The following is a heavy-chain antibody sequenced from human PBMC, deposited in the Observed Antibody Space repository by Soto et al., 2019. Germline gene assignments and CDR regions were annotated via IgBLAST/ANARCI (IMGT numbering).Heavy chain of an antibody. CDR2: ISGSGGST. J-gene: IGHJ5*02. Sequence: GGSLRLSCAASGFTFSGYAMYWFRQAPGTGLECVSAISGSGGSTYYADSVKGRFTISRDNSKNTLYLQMNSLRAEDTAVYYCAKAGGGWWYNWFDPWGQGTLVTVS. D-gene: IGHD6-19*01. V-gene: IGHV3-23*01. CDR3: AKAGGGWWYNWFDP. CDR1: GFTFSGYA.